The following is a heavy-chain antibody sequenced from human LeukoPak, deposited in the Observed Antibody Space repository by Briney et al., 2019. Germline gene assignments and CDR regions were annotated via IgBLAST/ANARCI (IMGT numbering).Heavy chain of an antibody. CDR1: GFTVSSNY. V-gene: IGHV3-66*01. D-gene: IGHD3-10*01. CDR2: IYSGGST. J-gene: IGHJ4*02. CDR3: ATRRFGVLTY. Sequence: GGSLRLSCAASGFTVSSNYMSWVRQAPGKGLEWVSVIYSGGSTYYADSVKGRFSISRDTSKNTLYLQMNSLRVEDTAVYYCATRRFGVLTYWGQGTLVTVSS.